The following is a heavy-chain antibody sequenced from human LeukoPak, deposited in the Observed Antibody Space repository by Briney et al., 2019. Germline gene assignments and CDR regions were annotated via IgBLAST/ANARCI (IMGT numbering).Heavy chain of an antibody. CDR3: ASGMVDAFDI. CDR1: GGTFSNYA. J-gene: IGHJ3*02. D-gene: IGHD3-10*01. V-gene: IGHV1-69*04. Sequence: GASVKVSCKAPGGTFSNYAISWVRQAPGQGLEWMGRIIPILGIANYAQKFQGRVTITADKSTSTAYMGLSSLRSEDTAVYYCASGMVDAFDIWGQGTMVTVSS. CDR2: IIPILGIA.